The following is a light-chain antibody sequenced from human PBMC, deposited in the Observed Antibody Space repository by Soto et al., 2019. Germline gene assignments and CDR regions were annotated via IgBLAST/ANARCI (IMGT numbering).Light chain of an antibody. V-gene: IGKV1-5*01. CDR1: QSIGSL. CDR2: AAS. CDR3: QQVESYPST. Sequence: DIQMTQSPSTLSASVGDRFTITCLASQSIGSLLAWYQQKPGRAPKLLIYAASSLESGVTSRFSGSGSGTEFTLTISSLQPEDFATYYCQQVESYPSTVGGGTKVDIK. J-gene: IGKJ4*01.